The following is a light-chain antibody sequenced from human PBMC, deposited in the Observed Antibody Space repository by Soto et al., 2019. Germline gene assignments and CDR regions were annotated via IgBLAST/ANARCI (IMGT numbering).Light chain of an antibody. Sequence: QSALTQPASVSGSPGQSITISCTGTSNDVGAHNYVSWFQQHPGKVPKLMIYQVTNRPSGVSNRFSGSKSGYTASLTISGLQAEDEADYYCQSYDSSLSGHVVFGGGTKLTVL. CDR1: SNDVGAHNY. V-gene: IGLV2-14*01. CDR2: QVT. J-gene: IGLJ2*01. CDR3: QSYDSSLSGHVV.